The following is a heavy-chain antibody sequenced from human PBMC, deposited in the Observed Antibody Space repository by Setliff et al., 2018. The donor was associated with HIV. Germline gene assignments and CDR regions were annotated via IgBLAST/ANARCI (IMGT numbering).Heavy chain of an antibody. D-gene: IGHD2-8*02. V-gene: IGHV4-4*09. J-gene: IGHJ4*02. Sequence: SETLSLTCFVSGVSISGHFWGWIRQPPGKGLEWIGYIYTSGTTEYNPSLDSRVTISVDTSRDQFFPNLRSVTAADTALYFCARLIHTGLLYFGYWGLGMLVTVSS. CDR3: ARLIHTGLLYFGY. CDR2: IYTSGTT. CDR1: GVSISGHF.